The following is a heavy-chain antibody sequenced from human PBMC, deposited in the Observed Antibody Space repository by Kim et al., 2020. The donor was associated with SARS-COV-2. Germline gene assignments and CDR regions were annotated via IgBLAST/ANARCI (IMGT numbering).Heavy chain of an antibody. V-gene: IGHV1-3*01. CDR3: ARFIRGVRYNWFDP. CDR2: INAGNGNT. CDR1: GYTFTSYA. J-gene: IGHJ5*02. D-gene: IGHD3-10*01. Sequence: ASVKVSCKASGYTFTSYAMHWVRQAPGQRLEWMGWINAGNGNTKYSQKLQGRVTITRDTSASTAYMELSSLRSEDTSVYYCARFIRGVRYNWFDPWGQGTLLTVSP.